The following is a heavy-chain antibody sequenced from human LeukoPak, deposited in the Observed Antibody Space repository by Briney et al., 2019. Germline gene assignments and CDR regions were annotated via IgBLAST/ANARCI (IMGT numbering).Heavy chain of an antibody. CDR2: INSDGSST. CDR3: AKATSRILTSLFDY. CDR1: GFTFSSYW. J-gene: IGHJ4*02. V-gene: IGHV3-74*01. Sequence: PGGSLRLSCAASGFTFSSYWMHWVRQAPGKGLVWVSRINSDGSSTSYADSVKGRFTISRDNAKNTLYLQMNSLRAEDTAVYYCAKATSRILTSLFDYWGQGTLVTVSS. D-gene: IGHD3-9*01.